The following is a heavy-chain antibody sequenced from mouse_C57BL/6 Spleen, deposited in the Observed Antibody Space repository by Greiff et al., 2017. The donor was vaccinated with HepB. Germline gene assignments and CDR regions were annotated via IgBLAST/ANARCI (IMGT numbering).Heavy chain of an antibody. D-gene: IGHD1-1*01. CDR2: ISSGSSTI. Sequence: EVHLVESGGGLVKPGGSLKLSCAASGFTFSDYGMHWVRQAPEKGLEWVAYISSGSSTIYYADTVKGRFTISRDNAKNTLFLQMTSLRSEDTAMYYCARPYYYGSSPWCAYWGQGTLVTVSA. CDR1: GFTFSDYG. CDR3: ARPYYYGSSPWCAY. V-gene: IGHV5-17*01. J-gene: IGHJ3*01.